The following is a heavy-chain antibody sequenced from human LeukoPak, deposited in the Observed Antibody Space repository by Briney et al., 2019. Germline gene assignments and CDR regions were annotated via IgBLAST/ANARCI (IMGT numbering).Heavy chain of an antibody. J-gene: IGHJ2*01. V-gene: IGHV4-61*02. Sequence: PSETLSLTCTVSGGSISSGSYYWSWIRQPAGKGLEWIGRIYTSGSTNYNPSLKSRVTISVDTSKNQFSLKLSSVTAADTAVYYCAREWYSYGSVRLIFDLWGRGTLVTVSS. D-gene: IGHD5-18*01. CDR2: IYTSGST. CDR1: GGSISSGSYY. CDR3: AREWYSYGSVRLIFDL.